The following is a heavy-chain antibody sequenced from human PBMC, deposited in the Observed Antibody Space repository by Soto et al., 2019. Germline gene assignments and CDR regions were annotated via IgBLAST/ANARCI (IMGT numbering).Heavy chain of an antibody. J-gene: IGHJ5*02. Sequence: SETLSLTCTVSGGSISSGSYYWSWIRQHPGKGLVWSVYIYYSGSTYYNPAINSRVTISVDTSKSQFSLKLSSVTAADTAVYYCARVLRAAYYGWGSYYTRGNNWFGPWGQGTLVTVSS. CDR1: GGSISSGSYY. D-gene: IGHD3-10*01. V-gene: IGHV4-31*03. CDR3: ARVLRAAYYGWGSYYTRGNNWFGP. CDR2: IYYSGST.